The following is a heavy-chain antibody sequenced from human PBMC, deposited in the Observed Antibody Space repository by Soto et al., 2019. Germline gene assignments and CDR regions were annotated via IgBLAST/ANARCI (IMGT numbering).Heavy chain of an antibody. J-gene: IGHJ5*02. V-gene: IGHV1-2*04. Sequence: ASVKVSCKASGYTFTGYYMHWVRQAPGQGLEWMGWINPNSGGTNYAQKFQGWVTMTRDTSISTAYMELSRLRSDDTAVYYCARAVTSSLIAAAGTDWFDPWGQGTLVTVSS. CDR1: GYTFTGYY. D-gene: IGHD6-13*01. CDR3: ARAVTSSLIAAAGTDWFDP. CDR2: INPNSGGT.